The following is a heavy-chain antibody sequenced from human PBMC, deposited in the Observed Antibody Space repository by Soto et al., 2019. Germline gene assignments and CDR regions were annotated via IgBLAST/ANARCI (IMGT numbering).Heavy chain of an antibody. J-gene: IGHJ5*02. V-gene: IGHV4-34*01. D-gene: IGHD3-10*01. Sequence: QVQLQQWGAGLLKPSETLSLTCAVYGGSFSGYYWSWIRQPPGKGLEWIGEINHSGSTNCNPSLKSQVTISVDTSKNQFSLKLSSVTAADTAVYYCARGRLLWFGELRWFDPWGQGTLVTVSS. CDR2: INHSGST. CDR1: GGSFSGYY. CDR3: ARGRLLWFGELRWFDP.